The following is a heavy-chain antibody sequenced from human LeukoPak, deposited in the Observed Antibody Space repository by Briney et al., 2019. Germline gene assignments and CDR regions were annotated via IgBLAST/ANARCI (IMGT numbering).Heavy chain of an antibody. CDR3: AKGTTGTTSYDY. Sequence: GGSLRLSCAASGFTFSSYAMSWVRQAPGKGLEWVSAISGSGGSTYYADSVKGRFTISRDNSKNTLYLRMNSLRAEDTAVYYCAKGTTGTTSYDYWGQGTLVTVSS. D-gene: IGHD1-1*01. CDR2: ISGSGGST. V-gene: IGHV3-23*01. J-gene: IGHJ4*02. CDR1: GFTFSSYA.